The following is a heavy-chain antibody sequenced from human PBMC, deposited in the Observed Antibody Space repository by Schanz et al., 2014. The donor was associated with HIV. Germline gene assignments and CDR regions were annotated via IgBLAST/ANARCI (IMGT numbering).Heavy chain of an antibody. J-gene: IGHJ6*02. V-gene: IGHV3-9*01. CDR2: ITWNSITI. CDR1: GFTLEDYA. D-gene: IGHD2-21*02. Sequence: VQLMESGGGLVQPGRSLRLSCAASGFTLEDYAMHWVRQVPGKGLEWVSGITWNSITIDYADSVKGRFTISRDNSKNTLFLQMNSLRAEDTAVYYCARDRMTANWKNGMDVWGQGTTVIVSS. CDR3: ARDRMTANWKNGMDV.